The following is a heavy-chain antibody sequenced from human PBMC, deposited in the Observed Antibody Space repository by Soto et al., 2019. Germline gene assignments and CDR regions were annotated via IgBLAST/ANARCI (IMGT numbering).Heavy chain of an antibody. CDR2: IDWDDDK. D-gene: IGHD3-9*01. V-gene: IGHV2-70*01. CDR3: ARARDNYDILTGYPSLPFDY. Sequence: SGPTLVHPTQTLTLTCTFSGFSLRTSGMCVSWIRQPPGKALEWLALIDWDDDKYYSTSLKTRLTISKDTSKNRVVLTMTNMDPVDTATYYCARARDNYDILTGYPSLPFDYWGQGTLVTVSS. CDR1: GFSLRTSGMC. J-gene: IGHJ4*02.